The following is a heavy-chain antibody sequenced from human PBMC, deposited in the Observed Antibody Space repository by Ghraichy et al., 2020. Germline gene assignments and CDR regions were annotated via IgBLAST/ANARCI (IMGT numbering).Heavy chain of an antibody. CDR1: GDSISSGDYF. Sequence: SETLSLTCTVSGDSISSGDYFWGWIRQLPGKGLEWIGYIYKSGSTYYHPSLKSRLTISLDASKNQFSLNLNSVTAADTAVYYCARARNSSGSYPIGYWGQGTLVTVSS. J-gene: IGHJ4*02. V-gene: IGHV4-30-4*08. CDR2: IYKSGST. CDR3: ARARNSSGSYPIGY. D-gene: IGHD3-22*01.